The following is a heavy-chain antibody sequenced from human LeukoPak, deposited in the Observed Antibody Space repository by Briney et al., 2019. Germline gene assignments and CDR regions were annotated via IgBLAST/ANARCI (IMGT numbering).Heavy chain of an antibody. D-gene: IGHD5-24*01. CDR2: INPDSGGT. V-gene: IGHV1-2*02. CDR3: ARDIQLST. Sequence: GASVKVSCKASGYTFTAYYLHWVRQAPGQGLEWMGWINPDSGGTNYAQKFQGRGTMTRDTSISTGYMEVNRLTSDDTAIYYCARDIQLSTWGLGTMVTVSS. CDR1: GYTFTAYY. J-gene: IGHJ3*01.